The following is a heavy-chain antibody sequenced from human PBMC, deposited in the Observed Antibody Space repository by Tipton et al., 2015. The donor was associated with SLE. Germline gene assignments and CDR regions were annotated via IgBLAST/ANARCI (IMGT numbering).Heavy chain of an antibody. CDR3: ARVVAGAKGWNWFDP. Sequence: TLSLTCAVYGGSISSSSSYYWAWIRQPPGKGVEWIGEINHRGSTNYNPSLKSRVTISVDTSKNQFSLRLTSATAADTAMYYCARVVAGAKGWNWFDPWGQGTLVTVSS. D-gene: IGHD4/OR15-4a*01. J-gene: IGHJ5*02. CDR1: GGSISSSSSYY. CDR2: INHRGST. V-gene: IGHV4-34*01.